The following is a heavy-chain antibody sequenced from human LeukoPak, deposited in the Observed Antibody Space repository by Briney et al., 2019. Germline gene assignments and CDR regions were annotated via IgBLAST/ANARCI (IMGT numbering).Heavy chain of an antibody. CDR3: ATEARWNYYGSGSYQNWFDP. CDR2: FDPEDGET. CDR1: GYTLTELS. V-gene: IGHV1-24*01. Sequence: ASVKVSCKVSGYTLTELSMHWVRQAPGKGLEWTGGFDPEDGETIYAQKFQGRVTMTEDTSTDTAYMELSSLRSEDTAVYYCATEARWNYYGSGSYQNWFDPWGQGTLVTVSS. J-gene: IGHJ5*02. D-gene: IGHD3-10*01.